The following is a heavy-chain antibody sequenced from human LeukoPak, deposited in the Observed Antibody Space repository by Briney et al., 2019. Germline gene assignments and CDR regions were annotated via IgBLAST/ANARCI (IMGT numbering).Heavy chain of an antibody. CDR1: GFTVSSNY. CDR3: ARAGGGKSFDY. V-gene: IGHV3-66*01. D-gene: IGHD3-16*01. CDR2: ICTGGGT. Sequence: AGSLRLSCAASGFTVSSNYMIWVRQAPGKGLEWVSVICTGGGTFYADSVKGRFSISRDNSKNTLTLQMDGLTAEDTAVYYCARAGGGKSFDYWGQGTLVTVS. J-gene: IGHJ4*02.